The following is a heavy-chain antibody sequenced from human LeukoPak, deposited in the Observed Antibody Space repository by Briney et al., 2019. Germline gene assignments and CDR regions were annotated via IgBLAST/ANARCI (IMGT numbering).Heavy chain of an antibody. CDR3: ASRSVTSGRWYVPDGYYYYGMEV. Sequence: SVKVSCTASGGTFSTYAITWVRQAPGQGLEWMGGIIPIIGTASYAQKFQGRVTITADDSRTIAFMELSSLRSEDTAVYYCASRSVTSGRWYVPDGYYYYGMEVWGQGTTVTVSS. CDR2: IIPIIGTA. CDR1: GGTFSTYA. J-gene: IGHJ6*02. D-gene: IGHD6-13*01. V-gene: IGHV1-69*13.